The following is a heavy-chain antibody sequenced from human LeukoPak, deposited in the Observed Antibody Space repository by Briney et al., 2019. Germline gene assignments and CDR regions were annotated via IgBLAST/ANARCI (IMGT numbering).Heavy chain of an antibody. V-gene: IGHV3-23*01. D-gene: IGHD3-22*01. CDR1: GFTFSSYA. CDR3: AKGYYYDSSGHDY. CDR2: ISGSGGST. Sequence: GGSLRLSCAASGFTFSSYAMSWVRQAPGKGLEWVSAISGSGGSTYYADSVKGRFTISRDNSKNTLYLQMNGLRAEDTAVYYFAKGYYYDSSGHDYWGQGTLVTVSS. J-gene: IGHJ4*02.